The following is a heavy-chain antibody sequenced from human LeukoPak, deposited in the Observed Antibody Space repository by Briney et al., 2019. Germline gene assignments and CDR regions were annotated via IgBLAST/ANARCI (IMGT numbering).Heavy chain of an antibody. V-gene: IGHV3-23*01. Sequence: GGSLRLSCAASGFTFSSYAMSWVRQAPGKGLEWASAISGSGGSTYYADSVKGRLTISRDNSKNTLYLQMNSLRAEDTAVYYCANRLDSSWYLYGMDVWGQGTTVTVSS. J-gene: IGHJ6*02. CDR1: GFTFSSYA. CDR2: ISGSGGST. CDR3: ANRLDSSWYLYGMDV. D-gene: IGHD6-13*01.